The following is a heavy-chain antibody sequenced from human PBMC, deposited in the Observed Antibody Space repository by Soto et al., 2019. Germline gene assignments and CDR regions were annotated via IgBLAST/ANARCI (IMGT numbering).Heavy chain of an antibody. CDR1: GFTLRSYA. V-gene: IGHV3-23*01. Sequence: EVQLLESGGGLEQPGGSLRLSCAASGFTLRSYAMNWVRQAPGKGLEWVAAIRISDGKTYYANSVKGRFTVSGDNSKNTLYLQMSSLRAEDTAVYYCAKDPYYDSPWGQGTLVTVSS. D-gene: IGHD3-22*01. CDR3: AKDPYYDSP. J-gene: IGHJ5*02. CDR2: IRISDGKT.